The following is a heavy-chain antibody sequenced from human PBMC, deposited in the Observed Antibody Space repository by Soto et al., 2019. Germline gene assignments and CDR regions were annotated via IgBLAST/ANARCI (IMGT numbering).Heavy chain of an antibody. V-gene: IGHV4-59*08. J-gene: IGHJ4*02. CDR3: ARLYDSSGYWIFDY. D-gene: IGHD3-22*01. Sequence: SETLSLTCSVSGSSVSSYYWSWIRQPPGKGLEYIGFIYYSGSTNFNPSLKSRVTISVDTSKNQFSLRLTFVTAADTAVYYCARLYDSSGYWIFDYWGQGTLVTVSS. CDR1: GSSVSSYY. CDR2: IYYSGST.